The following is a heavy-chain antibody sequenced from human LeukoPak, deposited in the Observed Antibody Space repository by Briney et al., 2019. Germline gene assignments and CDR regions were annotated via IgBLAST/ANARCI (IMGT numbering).Heavy chain of an antibody. D-gene: IGHD3-9*01. CDR2: ISHDLTYQ. Sequence: GGSLRLSCAASGFIFTAYGMHWVRQAPGKGLEWVAVISHDLTYQAYADSVKGRFTISRDNSKNTLYLQMNSLRAEDTAVYYCARDPQPLDYDILTGYYTHYFDYWGQGTLVTVSS. J-gene: IGHJ4*02. CDR3: ARDPQPLDYDILTGYYTHYFDY. CDR1: GFIFTAYG. V-gene: IGHV3-30*03.